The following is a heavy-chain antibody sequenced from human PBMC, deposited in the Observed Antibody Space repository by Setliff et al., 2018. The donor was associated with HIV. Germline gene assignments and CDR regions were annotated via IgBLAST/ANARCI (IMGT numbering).Heavy chain of an antibody. CDR1: GYSFTNYW. D-gene: IGHD2-2*01. CDR2: IHPTDSDT. V-gene: IGHV5-51*01. J-gene: IGHJ6*03. Sequence: PGESLKISCKGSGYSFTNYWIAWVRQVPGKGLEWMGIIHPTDSDTRYSPSFQGQVTISADTSISTAYLQWSSLKASDTAVYYCSRASDPSHRMPPTNYYYYMDVWGKGTKVTVS. CDR3: SRASDPSHRMPPTNYYYYMDV.